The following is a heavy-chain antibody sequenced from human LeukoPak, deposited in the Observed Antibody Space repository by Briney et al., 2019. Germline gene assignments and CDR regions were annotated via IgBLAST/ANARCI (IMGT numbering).Heavy chain of an antibody. Sequence: GGSLRLSCAASGFIFSSYAMSWVRQAPGKGLEWVSGISAGGEITYYADSVKGRFTISRDNSKNTLYLQLNSLRAEDTALYFCAKGIRQIDYWGQGTPVTVSS. J-gene: IGHJ4*02. CDR3: AKGIRQIDY. D-gene: IGHD2-15*01. V-gene: IGHV3-23*01. CDR1: GFIFSSYA. CDR2: ISAGGEIT.